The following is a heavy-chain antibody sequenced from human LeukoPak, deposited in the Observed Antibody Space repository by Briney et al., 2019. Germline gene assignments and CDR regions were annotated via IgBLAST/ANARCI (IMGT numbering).Heavy chain of an antibody. CDR2: ISAYNGNT. CDR3: ARTDFYYDSSGYYAHYYYYYMDV. Sequence: ASVKVSCKASGYTFTSYGISWVRQAPGQGLEWMGWISAYNGNTNYAQKLQGRVTMTTDTSTSTAYMELSSLRSEDTAVYYCARTDFYYDSSGYYAHYYYYYMDVWGKGTTVTVSS. CDR1: GYTFTSYG. V-gene: IGHV1-18*01. J-gene: IGHJ6*03. D-gene: IGHD3-22*01.